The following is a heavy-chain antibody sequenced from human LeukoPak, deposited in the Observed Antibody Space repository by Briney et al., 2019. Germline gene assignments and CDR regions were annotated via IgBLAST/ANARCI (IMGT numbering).Heavy chain of an antibody. D-gene: IGHD6-19*01. CDR2: ISGGGGNT. V-gene: IGHV3-23*01. J-gene: IGHJ4*02. Sequence: GVLRLSCAASGFTFSSYAMNWVRQAPGKGLEWVSGISGGGGNTYYADSVKGRFTISRDNSKNTLYLQMDSLRAEDTAVYYCAKDALYSSGWYYFDYWGQGILVTVSS. CDR1: GFTFSSYA. CDR3: AKDALYSSGWYYFDY.